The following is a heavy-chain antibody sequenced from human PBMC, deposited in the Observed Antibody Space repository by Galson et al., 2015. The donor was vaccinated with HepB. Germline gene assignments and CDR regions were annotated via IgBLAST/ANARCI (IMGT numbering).Heavy chain of an antibody. D-gene: IGHD3-16*01. Sequence: SLRLSCAASGFTFSNYDMGWVRHAPGKGLEWVSGISGNGVQTYYADSVKGRFSISRDNSKDTLYLQMNSLRAEDTAVYYCARARNDNVWGRGYFDFWGQGTLVTVSS. CDR2: ISGNGVQT. CDR1: GFTFSNYD. V-gene: IGHV3-23*01. J-gene: IGHJ4*02. CDR3: ARARNDNVWGRGYFDF.